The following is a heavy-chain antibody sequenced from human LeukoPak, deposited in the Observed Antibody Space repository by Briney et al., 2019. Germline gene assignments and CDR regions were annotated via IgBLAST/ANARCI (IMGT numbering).Heavy chain of an antibody. J-gene: IGHJ4*02. V-gene: IGHV5-51*01. D-gene: IGHD3-22*01. CDR3: ARHRGSMYYYDSSGWYFDY. CDR2: IYPGDSDT. Sequence: GESLKISCQGSGYSFTSYWIGWVRPMPGKGLAWMGIIYPGDSDTRYSPSFQGQVTISADKSISTAYLQWSSLKASDTAMYYCARHRGSMYYYDSSGWYFDYWGQGTLVTVSS. CDR1: GYSFTSYW.